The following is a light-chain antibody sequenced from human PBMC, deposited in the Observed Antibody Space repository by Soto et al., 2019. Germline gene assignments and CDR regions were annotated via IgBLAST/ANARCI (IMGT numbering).Light chain of an antibody. V-gene: IGKV3-20*01. CDR1: QSVSSNY. Sequence: DIVLTQSPDTLSLSPGERATLSCRASQSVSSNYLAWYQHKPGQAPRLLIYGASTRAPGIPDKFSGSGSGTDFTLTVDRLEPEDFAVYHCHQYGTTPYTFGQGTNLEIK. J-gene: IGKJ2*01. CDR3: HQYGTTPYT. CDR2: GAS.